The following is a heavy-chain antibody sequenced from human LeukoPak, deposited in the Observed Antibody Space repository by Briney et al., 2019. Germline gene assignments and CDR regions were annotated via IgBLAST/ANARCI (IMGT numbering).Heavy chain of an antibody. CDR2: IYYSGST. CDR3: ARGTAMVLYYYYGMDV. Sequence: PSETLSLTCTVSGGSISSGSYYWSWIRQPPGKGLEWIGYIYYSGSTNYNPSLKSRVTISVDTSKNQFSLKLSSVTAADTAVYYCARGTAMVLYYYYGMDVWGQGTTVTVSS. D-gene: IGHD5-18*01. CDR1: GGSISSGSYY. J-gene: IGHJ6*02. V-gene: IGHV4-61*01.